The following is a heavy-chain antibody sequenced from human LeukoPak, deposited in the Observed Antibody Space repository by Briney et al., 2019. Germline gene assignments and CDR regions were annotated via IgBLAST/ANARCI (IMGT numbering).Heavy chain of an antibody. D-gene: IGHD7-27*01. Sequence: PSQTLSLTCTVSGGSISSGTYYWSWIRQPAGKGLEWIGRFYTSGSTNYNPSLKSRVTISVDTSKNQFSLKLSSVTAADTAVYYCARGPYAWGCIDYWGQGTLVTVSS. CDR2: FYTSGST. V-gene: IGHV4-61*02. CDR3: ARGPYAWGCIDY. J-gene: IGHJ4*02. CDR1: GGSISSGTYY.